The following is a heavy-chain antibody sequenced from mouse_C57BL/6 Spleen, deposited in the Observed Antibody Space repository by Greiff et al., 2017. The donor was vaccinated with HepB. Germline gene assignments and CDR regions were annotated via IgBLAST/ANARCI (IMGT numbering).Heavy chain of an antibody. Sequence: VMLVESGGGLVKPGGSLKLSCAASGFTFSSYTMSWVRQTPEKRLEWVATISGGGGNTYYPDSVKGRFTISRDNAKNTLYLQMSSLRSEDTALYYCARVSFYYAMDYWGQGTSVTVSS. CDR1: GFTFSSYT. CDR2: ISGGGGNT. J-gene: IGHJ4*01. CDR3: ARVSFYYAMDY. V-gene: IGHV5-9*01.